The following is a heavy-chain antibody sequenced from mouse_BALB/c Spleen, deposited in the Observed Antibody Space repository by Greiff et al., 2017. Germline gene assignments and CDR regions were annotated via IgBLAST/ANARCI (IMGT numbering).Heavy chain of an antibody. CDR2: IRSKSNNYAT. D-gene: IGHD1-1*01. V-gene: IGHV10-1*02. J-gene: IGHJ3*01. CDR1: GFTFNTYA. Sequence: DVKLVESGGGLVQPKGSLKLSCAASGFTFNTYAMNWVRQAPGKGLEWVARIRSKSNNYATYYADSVKDRFTISRDDSQSMLYLQMNNLKTEDTAMYYCVRHYYGSSFAYWGQGTLVTVSA. CDR3: VRHYYGSSFAY.